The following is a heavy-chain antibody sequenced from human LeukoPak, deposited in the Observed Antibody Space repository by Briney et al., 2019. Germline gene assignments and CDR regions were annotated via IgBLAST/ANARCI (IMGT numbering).Heavy chain of an antibody. CDR2: ISGSGGST. D-gene: IGHD3-22*01. J-gene: IGHJ4*02. CDR3: AKAYSSGYWDYFDY. Sequence: GGSLRLSCAASGFTFRNYAMSWVRQAPGKGLEWVSGISGSGGSTYYADSVKGRFPISRDNSKNTLYMEMNSLRDEDSAVYYCAKAYSSGYWDYFDYWGQGTLVTVSS. CDR1: GFTFRNYA. V-gene: IGHV3-23*01.